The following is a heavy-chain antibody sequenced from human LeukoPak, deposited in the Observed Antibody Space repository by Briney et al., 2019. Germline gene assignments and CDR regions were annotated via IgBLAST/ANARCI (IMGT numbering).Heavy chain of an antibody. D-gene: IGHD3-16*01. J-gene: IGHJ5*02. CDR3: ASRWGKTPNWFDP. CDR1: GGSISSSSYY. CDR2: IYYSGST. V-gene: IGHV4-39*01. Sequence: PSETLSLTCTVSGGSISSSSYYWGWIRQPPGKGLEWIGTIYYSGSTYYNPSLYYNPSLKSRVTISVDTSKNQLSPKLSSVTAADTAVYYCASRWGKTPNWFDPWGQGTLVTVSS.